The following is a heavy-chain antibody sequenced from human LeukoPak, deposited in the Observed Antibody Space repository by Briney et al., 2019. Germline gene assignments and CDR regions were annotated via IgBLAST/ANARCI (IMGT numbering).Heavy chain of an antibody. CDR2: IWYDGSNK. Sequence: PGGSLRLSCAASGFTFSSYGMHWVRQAPGKGLEWVAVIWYDGSNKYYADSVKGRFTISRDNSKNTPYLQMNSLRAEDTAVYYCARGGYTYGYFGYWGQGTLVTVSS. CDR1: GFTFSSYG. CDR3: ARGGYTYGYFGY. J-gene: IGHJ4*02. D-gene: IGHD5-18*01. V-gene: IGHV3-33*01.